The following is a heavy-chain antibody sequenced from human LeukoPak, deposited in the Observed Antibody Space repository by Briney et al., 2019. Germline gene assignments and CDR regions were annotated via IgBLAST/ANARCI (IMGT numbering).Heavy chain of an antibody. D-gene: IGHD3-10*01. Sequence: GGSLRLPCAASGFTFSSYEMNWVRQAPGKGLEWVSYISSSGSTIYYADSVKGRFTISRDNAKNTLYLQMNNLRAEDTAIYYCATDSYVSGSYYRLFYWGQGTLVTVSS. J-gene: IGHJ4*02. CDR3: ATDSYVSGSYYRLFY. V-gene: IGHV3-48*03. CDR2: ISSSGSTI. CDR1: GFTFSSYE.